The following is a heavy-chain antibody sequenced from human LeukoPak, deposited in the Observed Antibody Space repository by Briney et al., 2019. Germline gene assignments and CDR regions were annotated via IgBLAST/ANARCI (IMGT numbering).Heavy chain of an antibody. J-gene: IGHJ4*02. CDR2: ISYDGSNK. V-gene: IGHV3-30-3*01. CDR1: GFTFSSYA. D-gene: IGHD5-12*01. CDR3: ASSTSGYDCGGQNQ. Sequence: GGSLRLSCAASGFTFSSYAMHWVRQAPGKGLEWVAVISYDGSNKYYADSVKGRFTISRDNSKNTLYLQMNSLRAEDTAVYYCASSTSGYDCGGQNQWGQGTLVTVSS.